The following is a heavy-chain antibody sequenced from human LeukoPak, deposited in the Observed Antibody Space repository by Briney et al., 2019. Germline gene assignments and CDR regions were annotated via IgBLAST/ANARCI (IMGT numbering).Heavy chain of an antibody. J-gene: IGHJ4*02. D-gene: IGHD3-22*01. CDR2: IKSKTDGGTT. CDR3: TTEGGDYYDSSGYYYDFFDY. Sequence: GGSLRLSCAASGFTFSSYAMSWVRQAPGKGLEWVGRIKSKTDGGTTDYAAPVKGRFTISRDDSKNTLYLQMNSLKTEDTAVYYCTTEGGDYYDSSGYYYDFFDYWGQGTMVTVSS. CDR1: GFTFSSYA. V-gene: IGHV3-15*01.